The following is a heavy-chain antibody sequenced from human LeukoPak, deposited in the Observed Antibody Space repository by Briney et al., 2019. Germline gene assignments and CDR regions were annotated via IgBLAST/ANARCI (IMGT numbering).Heavy chain of an antibody. CDR2: IWYDGSNK. J-gene: IGHJ4*02. V-gene: IGHV3-33*06. CDR3: AKASMLVDWLLYLDY. CDR1: GFTFSSYG. Sequence: QPVGSLRLSCAASGFTFSSYGRHWVRQAPGKGLEWMAVIWYDGSNKYYADSVKGRFTISRDNSKNTLYLQMNSLRAEDTAVYYCAKASMLVDWLLYLDYWGQGTLVTVSS. D-gene: IGHD3-9*01.